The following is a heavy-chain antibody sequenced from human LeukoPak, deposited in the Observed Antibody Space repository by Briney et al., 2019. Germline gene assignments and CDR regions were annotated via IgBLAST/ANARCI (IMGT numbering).Heavy chain of an antibody. CDR1: GFTFSSYW. V-gene: IGHV3-7*03. CDR3: AKILEAHLSSYYYGMDV. CDR2: IKQDGSEK. D-gene: IGHD6-6*01. Sequence: GGSLRLSCAASGFTFSSYWMSWVRQAPGKGLEWVANIKQDGSEKYCVDSVKGRFTISRDNFKNTLSLQMDSLRADDTAVYYCAKILEAHLSSYYYGMDVWGQGTTVTVSS. J-gene: IGHJ6*02.